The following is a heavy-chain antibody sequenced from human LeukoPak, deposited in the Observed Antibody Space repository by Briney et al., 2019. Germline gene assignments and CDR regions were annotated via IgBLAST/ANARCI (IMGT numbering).Heavy chain of an antibody. J-gene: IGHJ4*02. V-gene: IGHV3-30-3*01. CDR1: GFTFSSYA. D-gene: IGHD6-13*01. Sequence: GGSLRLSCAASGFTFSSYAMHWVRQAPGKGLEWVAVISYDGSNKYYADSVKGRFTISRDNSKNTLYLQMNSLRAEDTAVYYCARGRHIAAAGRIDYWGQGTLVTVSS. CDR2: ISYDGSNK. CDR3: ARGRHIAAAGRIDY.